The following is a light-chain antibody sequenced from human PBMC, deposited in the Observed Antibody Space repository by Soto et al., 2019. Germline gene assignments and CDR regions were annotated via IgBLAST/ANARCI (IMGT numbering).Light chain of an antibody. J-gene: IGLJ1*01. CDR1: RGDIGGYNY. CDR3: SSYTSSTTLV. Sequence: QSALTQPASVSASPGQSITISCTGTRGDIGGYNYVSWYQQHPGKAPKLMIYDVYHRPSGVSNRFSASKSGNTASLTISGLQAEDEADYYCSSYTSSTTLVFGTGIKVTVL. V-gene: IGLV2-14*03. CDR2: DVY.